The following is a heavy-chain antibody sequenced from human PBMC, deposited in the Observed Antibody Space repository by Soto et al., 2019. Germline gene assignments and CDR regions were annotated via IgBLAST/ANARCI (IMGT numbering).Heavy chain of an antibody. Sequence: GESLKISCKGSGYIFTKYWITWVRQMPGKGLEWMGRIDPSDSYTNYSPSFQGHVTISADKSISTAYLQWSSLKASDTAMYYCARRHSSSSAFDPWGQGTLVTVSS. CDR1: GYIFTKYW. D-gene: IGHD6-13*01. CDR3: ARRHSSSSAFDP. J-gene: IGHJ5*02. CDR2: IDPSDSYT. V-gene: IGHV5-10-1*01.